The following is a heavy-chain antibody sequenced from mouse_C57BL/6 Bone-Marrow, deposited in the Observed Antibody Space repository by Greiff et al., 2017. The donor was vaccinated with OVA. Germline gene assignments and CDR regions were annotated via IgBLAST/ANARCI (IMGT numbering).Heavy chain of an antibody. CDR1: GYTFTSYW. CDR2: IDPSDSYT. V-gene: IGHV1-69*01. D-gene: IGHD2-3*01. J-gene: IGHJ4*01. CDR3: ARSGGYYVDYAMDY. Sequence: QVHVKQPGAELVMPGASVKLSCKASGYTFTSYWMHWVKQRPGQGLEWIGEIDPSDSYTNYNQKFKGKSTLTVDKSSSTAYMQLSSLTSEDSAVYYCARSGGYYVDYAMDYWGQGTSVTVSS.